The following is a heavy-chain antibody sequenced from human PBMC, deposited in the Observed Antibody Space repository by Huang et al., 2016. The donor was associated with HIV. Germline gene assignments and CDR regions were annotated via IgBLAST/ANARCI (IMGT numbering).Heavy chain of an antibody. Sequence: QVQLVQSGAEVKNPGASVRVSCKASGYTFTDSNLPSVRQAPGQGLGLVVWINPKRGGTIYAQTFQGRITMPRDTTSSTVHMDLRRIQSDDTAVYFCARDWSFGSSTSPADWGQGTLVTVSS. CDR1: GYTFTDSN. D-gene: IGHD6-6*01. CDR2: INPKRGGT. V-gene: IGHV1-2*02. J-gene: IGHJ4*02. CDR3: ARDWSFGSSTSPAD.